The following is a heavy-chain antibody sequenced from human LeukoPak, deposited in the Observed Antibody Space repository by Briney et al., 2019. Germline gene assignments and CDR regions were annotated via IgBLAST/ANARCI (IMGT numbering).Heavy chain of an antibody. CDR2: IFYTGST. D-gene: IGHD1-26*01. V-gene: IGHV4-59*01. J-gene: IGHJ4*02. CDR1: GGSISSYYY. CDR3: VRGSAQVGMGERYFDF. Sequence: SETLSLTCTVSGGSISSYYYWTWIRQPPGKGLEWIGYIFYTGSTNYNPSLKSRVTISLDTSKNQFSLKLSSATAADTAVYYCVRGSAQVGMGERYFDFWGQGTLVSVSS.